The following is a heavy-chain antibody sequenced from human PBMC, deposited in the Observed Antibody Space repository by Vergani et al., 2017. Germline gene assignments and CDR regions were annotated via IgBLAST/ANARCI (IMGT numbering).Heavy chain of an antibody. CDR1: GYTFTSYG. CDR2: ISAYNGNT. Sequence: QVQLVESGAEVKKPGASVKVSCKASGYTFTSYGISWVRQAPGQGLEWMGWISAYNGNTNYAQKLQGRVTMTTDTSTSTAYMGLRSLRSDDTAVYYCARNRIAAALYYYYGMDVWGQGTTVTVSS. J-gene: IGHJ6*02. CDR3: ARNRIAAALYYYYGMDV. V-gene: IGHV1-18*01. D-gene: IGHD6-13*01.